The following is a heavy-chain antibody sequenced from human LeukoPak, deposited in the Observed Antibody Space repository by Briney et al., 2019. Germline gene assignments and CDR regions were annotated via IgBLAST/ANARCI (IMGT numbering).Heavy chain of an antibody. J-gene: IGHJ4*02. D-gene: IGHD3-3*01. V-gene: IGHV4-38-2*01. CDR3: TSGPNFYYFDY. Sequence: SETLSLTCAVSGYSISSDYYWGWIRQPPGKGLEWIGTIYHSGSTYLNPSLKSRVIISVDTSKNQFSLNLNSVTAVDTAVYYCTSGPNFYYFDYWGQGTLVTVSS. CDR2: IYHSGST. CDR1: GYSISSDYY.